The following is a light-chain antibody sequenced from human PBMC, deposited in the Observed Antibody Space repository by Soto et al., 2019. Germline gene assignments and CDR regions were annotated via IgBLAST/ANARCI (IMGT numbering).Light chain of an antibody. V-gene: IGLV2-14*01. J-gene: IGLJ2*01. CDR3: TSYVTSTTLV. CDR1: SSDVGSYNY. CDR2: EVS. Sequence: QSALTQPASVSGSPGQSITISCTGTSSDVGSYNYVSWYQRHPGKAPKLMIYEVSYRPSGVSSRFSGSKSGNTASLTISGLQAEDEADYYCTSYVTSTTLVFGGGTKVTVL.